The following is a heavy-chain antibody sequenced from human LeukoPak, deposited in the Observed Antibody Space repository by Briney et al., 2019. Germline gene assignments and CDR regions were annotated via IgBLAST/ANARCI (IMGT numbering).Heavy chain of an antibody. CDR3: ASSNYYYYYGMDV. CDR2: IYYSGST. D-gene: IGHD4-4*01. J-gene: IGHJ6*02. V-gene: IGHV4-59*01. Sequence: SETLSLTCTVPGGSISSYYWSWIRQPPGKGLEWIGYIYYSGSTNYNPSLKSRVTISVDTSKNQFSLKLSSVTAADTAVYYCASSNYYYYYGMDVWGQGTTVTVSS. CDR1: GGSISSYY.